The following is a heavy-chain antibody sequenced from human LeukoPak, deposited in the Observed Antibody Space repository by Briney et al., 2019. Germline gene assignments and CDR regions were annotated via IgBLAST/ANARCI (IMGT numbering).Heavy chain of an antibody. CDR2: INPNSGGT. D-gene: IGHD5-12*01. V-gene: IGHV1-2*06. Sequence: GASVKVSCKASGYTFTGYYMHWVRQAPGQGLEWMGRINPNSGGTNYAQKFQGRVTMTRDTSISTAYMELSRLRSDDTAVYYCARVEDSGYDPNCDYWGQGTLVTVSS. CDR3: ARVEDSGYDPNCDY. J-gene: IGHJ4*02. CDR1: GYTFTGYY.